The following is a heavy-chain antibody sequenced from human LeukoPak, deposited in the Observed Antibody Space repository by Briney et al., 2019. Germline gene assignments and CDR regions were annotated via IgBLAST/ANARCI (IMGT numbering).Heavy chain of an antibody. D-gene: IGHD3-22*01. CDR3: AADGPADLFDGSEDPPRDAFEI. J-gene: IGHJ3*02. Sequence: GASVKVSCKASGFTFSSSTMQWVRQARGQRLEWIGWIVVGSGNTNYAQKFQERVTISRDMSTSTAYMELSSLTSEDTAVFYCAADGPADLFDGSEDPPRDAFEIWGQGTTVTVSS. CDR1: GFTFSSST. CDR2: IVVGSGNT. V-gene: IGHV1-58*02.